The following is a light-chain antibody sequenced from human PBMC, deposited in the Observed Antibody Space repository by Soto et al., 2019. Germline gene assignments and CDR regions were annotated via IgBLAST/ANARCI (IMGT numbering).Light chain of an antibody. Sequence: QLVLTQPPSASGTPGQGVTISCSGSRSNIGSHPVNWYQQLPGTAPKLLIYINNQRPSGVPDRFSGSKSGTSAALAISGRQSEDEADYCCAAWDDRLNGPIFGGGTKLTVL. CDR3: AAWDDRLNGPI. V-gene: IGLV1-44*01. CDR2: INN. J-gene: IGLJ2*01. CDR1: RSNIGSHP.